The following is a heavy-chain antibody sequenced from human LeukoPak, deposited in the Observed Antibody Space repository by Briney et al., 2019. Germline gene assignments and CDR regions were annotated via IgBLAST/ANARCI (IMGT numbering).Heavy chain of an antibody. V-gene: IGHV3-30-3*01. CDR1: GFTFSSYA. CDR2: ISYDGSNK. J-gene: IGHJ4*02. Sequence: GGSLRLSCAASGFTFSSYAMHWVRQAPGKGLEWVAVISYDGSNKYYADSVKGRFTISRDNSKNTLYLQMNSLRAEDTAVYYCARVGFWGQGTLVTVSS. CDR3: ARVGF.